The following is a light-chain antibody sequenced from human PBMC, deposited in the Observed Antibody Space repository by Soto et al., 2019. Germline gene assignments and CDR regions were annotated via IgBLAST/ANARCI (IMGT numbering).Light chain of an antibody. V-gene: IGKV3-20*01. Sequence: LSPSVGDMFSSPGEAAPLSCRASNSIISSYLAWYQQKPGQAPRLLIYRASSRATGIPDRFSGSGSGTDFTLTISRLQPDDFAIYYCQQYINYPRTFGQGTKVDIK. J-gene: IGKJ1*01. CDR3: QQYINYPRT. CDR1: NSIISSY. CDR2: RAS.